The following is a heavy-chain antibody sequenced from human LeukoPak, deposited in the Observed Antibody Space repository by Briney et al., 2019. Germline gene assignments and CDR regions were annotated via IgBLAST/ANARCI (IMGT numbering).Heavy chain of an antibody. V-gene: IGHV3-53*01. CDR2: IYSGGST. J-gene: IGHJ4*02. CDR1: GFTFSSYW. Sequence: GGSLRLSCAASGFTFSSYWMFWVRHAPGKGLEWVSVIYSGGSTYYADSVKGRFTISRDNSKNTLYLQMNSLRAEDTAVYYCARDVGGAGFDYWGQGTLVTVSS. D-gene: IGHD3-10*01. CDR3: ARDVGGAGFDY.